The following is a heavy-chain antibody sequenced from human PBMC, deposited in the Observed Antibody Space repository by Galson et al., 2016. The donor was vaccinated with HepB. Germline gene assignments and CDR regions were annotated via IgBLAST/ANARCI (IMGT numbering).Heavy chain of an antibody. Sequence: SLRLSCAASGFTFSSYWMSWVRQAPGKGLEWVANIKQDGSEKYYVDSVKGRFTISRDNAKNTLYLQMNSLKSEDTAVYYCVRDVNYDGSGYYAFGYWGQGTLVTVSS. CDR2: IKQDGSEK. D-gene: IGHD3-22*01. CDR3: VRDVNYDGSGYYAFGY. V-gene: IGHV3-7*01. J-gene: IGHJ1*01. CDR1: GFTFSSYW.